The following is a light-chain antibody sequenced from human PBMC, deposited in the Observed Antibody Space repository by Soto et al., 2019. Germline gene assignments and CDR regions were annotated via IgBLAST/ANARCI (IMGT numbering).Light chain of an antibody. Sequence: EIVMTQSPATLSVSPGERATLSCMASQSVNSNYLAWYQQKPGQAPRLLIYGISKRATDIPDRFSGSGSGTEFTLTISSLQPEDFATYYCQQHGQWPITFGQGTRLENK. J-gene: IGKJ5*01. CDR3: QQHGQWPIT. V-gene: IGKV3D-15*01. CDR1: QSVNSN. CDR2: GIS.